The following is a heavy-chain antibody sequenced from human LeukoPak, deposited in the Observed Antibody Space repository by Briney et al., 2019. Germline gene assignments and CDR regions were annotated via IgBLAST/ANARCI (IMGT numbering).Heavy chain of an antibody. CDR1: GGSFSGYY. Sequence: SETLSLTCAVYGGSFSGYYWSWIHQPPGKGLEWIGEINHSGSTNYNPSLKSRVTISVDTSKNQFSLKLSSVTAADTAVYYCARSRYSSGSIPDAFDIWGQGTMVTVSS. CDR2: INHSGST. J-gene: IGHJ3*02. CDR3: ARSRYSSGSIPDAFDI. V-gene: IGHV4-34*01. D-gene: IGHD6-19*01.